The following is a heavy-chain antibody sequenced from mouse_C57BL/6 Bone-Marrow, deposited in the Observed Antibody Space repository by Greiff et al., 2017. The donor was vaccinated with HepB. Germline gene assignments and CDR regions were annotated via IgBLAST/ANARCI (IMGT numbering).Heavy chain of an antibody. J-gene: IGHJ3*01. CDR2: IDPSDSYT. V-gene: IGHV1-69*01. Sequence: VQLQQPGAELVMPGASVKLSCKASGYTFTSYWMHWVKQRPGQGLEWIGEIDPSDSYTNYNQKFKGKSTLTVDKSSSTAYMQLSSLTSEDSAVYYCAQGAPDGYYEFCYWGQGTLVTVSA. D-gene: IGHD2-3*01. CDR3: AQGAPDGYYEFCY. CDR1: GYTFTSYW.